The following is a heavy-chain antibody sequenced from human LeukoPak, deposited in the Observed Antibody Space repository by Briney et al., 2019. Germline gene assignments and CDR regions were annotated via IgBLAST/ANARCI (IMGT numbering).Heavy chain of an antibody. J-gene: IGHJ3*02. V-gene: IGHV3-48*03. Sequence: SGGSLRLSCAASGFSFSTYEMNWVRQAPGKGLEWLSYTSKSGSTIHYADSVKGRFTISRDNSKNTLYLQMSSLRAEDTAVYYCAKYWDPRVRTFDIWGQGTVVTVSS. CDR3: AKYWDPRVRTFDI. CDR1: GFSFSTYE. D-gene: IGHD1-1*01. CDR2: TSKSGSTI.